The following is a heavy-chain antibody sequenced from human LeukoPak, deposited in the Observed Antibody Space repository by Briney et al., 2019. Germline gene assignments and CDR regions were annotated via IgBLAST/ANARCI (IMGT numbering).Heavy chain of an antibody. CDR2: IIPILGIA. J-gene: IGHJ3*02. CDR1: GGTFSSCA. D-gene: IGHD2-15*01. CDR3: ARDRITGYCSGGSCYGDAFDI. Sequence: SVKVSCKASGGTFSSCAISWVRQAPGQGLEWMGRIIPILGIANYAQKFQGRVTITADKSTSTAYMELSSLRSEDTAVYYCARDRITGYCSGGSCYGDAFDIWGQGTMVTVSS. V-gene: IGHV1-69*04.